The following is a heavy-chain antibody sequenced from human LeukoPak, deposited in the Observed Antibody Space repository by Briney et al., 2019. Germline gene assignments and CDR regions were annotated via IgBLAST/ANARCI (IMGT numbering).Heavy chain of an antibody. CDR1: GGSISSSSYY. J-gene: IGHJ5*02. CDR2: IYYSGST. Sequence: PSETLSLTCTVSGGSISSSSYYWGWIRQHPGKGLEWIGSIYYSGSTYYNPSLKSRVTISVDTSKNQFSLKLSSVTAADTAVYYCARFQTYYGGFSWLDPWGQETLVTVSS. D-gene: IGHD3-16*01. CDR3: ARFQTYYGGFSWLDP. V-gene: IGHV4-39*01.